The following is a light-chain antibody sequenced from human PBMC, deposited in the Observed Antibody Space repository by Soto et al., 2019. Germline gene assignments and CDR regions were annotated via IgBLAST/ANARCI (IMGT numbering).Light chain of an antibody. Sequence: QSVLTQPASVSGSPGQSITISCTGTSSDVGGYNHVSWYQQHPGKAPKLMIYDVSNRPSGVSNRFSGSKSGNTASLTISGLQAEDEADYSCSSYTSSSTKVFVTGTKVTVL. J-gene: IGLJ1*01. CDR2: DVS. CDR1: SSDVGGYNH. CDR3: SSYTSSSTKV. V-gene: IGLV2-14*01.